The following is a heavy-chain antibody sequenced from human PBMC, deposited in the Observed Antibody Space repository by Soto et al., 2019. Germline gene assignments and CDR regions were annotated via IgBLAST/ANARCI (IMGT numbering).Heavy chain of an antibody. Sequence: PGPSVKVSCKASGYTFTTYSMHWVRQAPGQRLEWMGWIHAGNGNTEHSQKFQGRVTITRDTSASTAYLELGSLRSEDTAVYYCARAACSSTSCYNYYAYGMDVWGQGTAVTVSS. J-gene: IGHJ6*02. CDR3: ARAACSSTSCYNYYAYGMDV. CDR2: IHAGNGNT. D-gene: IGHD2-2*01. CDR1: GYTFTTYS. V-gene: IGHV1-3*01.